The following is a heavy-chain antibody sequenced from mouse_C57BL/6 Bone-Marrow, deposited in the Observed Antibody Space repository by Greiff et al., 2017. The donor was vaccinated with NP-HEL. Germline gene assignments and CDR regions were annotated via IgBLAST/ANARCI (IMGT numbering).Heavy chain of an antibody. V-gene: IGHV1-81*01. CDR3: ARDGAAQALDY. D-gene: IGHD3-2*02. Sequence: VQLQQSGAELARPGASVKLSCKASGYTFTSYGISWVKQRTGQGLEWIGEIYPRSGNTYYTAKFKGKATLTADKSSSTAYMELRSLTSEDSAVYFCARDGAAQALDYWGQGTTLTVSS. J-gene: IGHJ2*01. CDR2: IYPRSGNT. CDR1: GYTFTSYG.